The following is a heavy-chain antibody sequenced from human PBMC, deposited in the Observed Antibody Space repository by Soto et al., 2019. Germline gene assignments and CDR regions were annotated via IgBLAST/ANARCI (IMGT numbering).Heavy chain of an antibody. J-gene: IGHJ5*02. CDR1: RIPFTNCC. Sequence: GRSLKTSYRATRIPFTNCCMYWVRQAPDRGLEWLAVIWSDASKKSYAESVKGRFTISRDDSRKTLYLEMNSLRVDDTGVYYCVRDDSFRDSSAPWGQGT. CDR3: VRDDSFRDSSAP. CDR2: IWSDASKK. D-gene: IGHD3-22*01. V-gene: IGHV3-33*01.